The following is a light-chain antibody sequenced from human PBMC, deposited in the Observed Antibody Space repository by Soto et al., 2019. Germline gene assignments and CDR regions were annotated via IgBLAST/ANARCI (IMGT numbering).Light chain of an antibody. V-gene: IGLV2-14*01. Sequence: QSALTQPASVSASPGQSITISCTGSSGDVGGYNSVSWYQRHPDKAPKLMIYEVSSRPSGVPDRFSGSKSGNTASLTISGLQPEDEADYYCCSYTTNRILFGTGTKLTVL. CDR2: EVS. CDR1: SGDVGGYNS. CDR3: CSYTTNRIL. J-gene: IGLJ1*01.